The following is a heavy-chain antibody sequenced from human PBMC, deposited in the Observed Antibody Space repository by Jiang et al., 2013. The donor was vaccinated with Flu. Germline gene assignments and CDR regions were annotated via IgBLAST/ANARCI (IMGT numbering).Heavy chain of an antibody. Sequence: TLSLTCTVSGGSISSSSYYWGWIRQPPGKGLEWIGSIYYSGSTYYNPSLKSRVTISVDTSKNQFSLKLSSVTAADTAVYYCARLIAAAGKRGWYFDLWGRGTLVTVSS. CDR2: IYYSGST. V-gene: IGHV4-39*01. D-gene: IGHD6-13*01. J-gene: IGHJ2*01. CDR1: GGSISSSSYY. CDR3: ARLIAAAGKRGWYFDL.